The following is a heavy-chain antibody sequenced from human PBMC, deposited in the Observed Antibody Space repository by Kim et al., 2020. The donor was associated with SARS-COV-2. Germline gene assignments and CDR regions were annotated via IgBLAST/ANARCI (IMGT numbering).Heavy chain of an antibody. J-gene: IGHJ4*02. D-gene: IGHD2-15*01. V-gene: IGHV4-34*01. CDR3: ARGWGGWSSASSNDY. Sequence: PSLKIRVTRSVDTSKNQFSLKLSSVTAADTAVYYCARGWGGWSSASSNDYWGQGTLVTVSS.